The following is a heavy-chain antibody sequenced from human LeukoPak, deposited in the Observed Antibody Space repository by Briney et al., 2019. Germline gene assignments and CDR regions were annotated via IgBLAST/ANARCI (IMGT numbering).Heavy chain of an antibody. D-gene: IGHD3-22*01. J-gene: IGHJ4*02. CDR2: INPRGGST. Sequence: ASVKVSCKASGYIFTTYYMHWLRQAPGQGPEWMGIINPRGGSTDYAQKFQGRVTMTSDTSTSTVYMELSSLRSEDTAVYYCARGASSGPDYWGQGTLVTVSS. CDR1: GYIFTTYY. CDR3: ARGASSGPDY. V-gene: IGHV1-46*01.